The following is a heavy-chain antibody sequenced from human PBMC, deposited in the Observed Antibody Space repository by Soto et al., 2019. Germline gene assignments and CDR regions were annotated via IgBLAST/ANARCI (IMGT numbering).Heavy chain of an antibody. D-gene: IGHD3-22*01. V-gene: IGHV4-4*02. CDR2: IYHSGST. J-gene: IGHJ2*01. CDR3: ARTRRYYYDSSGYSTRYWYFDL. CDR1: GGSISSSNW. Sequence: QVQLQESGPGLVKPSGTLSLTCAVSGGSISSSNWWSWVRQPPGKGLEWIGEIYHSGSTNYNPSLKSRVTISVDKSKNQFSLKLCCVTAADTAVYYCARTRRYYYDSSGYSTRYWYFDLWGRGTLVTVSS.